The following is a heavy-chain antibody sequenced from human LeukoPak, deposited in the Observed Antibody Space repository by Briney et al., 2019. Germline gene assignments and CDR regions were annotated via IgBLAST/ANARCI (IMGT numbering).Heavy chain of an antibody. D-gene: IGHD3-10*01. CDR2: INTDGSST. J-gene: IGHJ3*02. Sequence: GGSLRLSCAASGFTFSSYWMHWVRQAPGKGLVWVSRINTDGSSTNYADSVKGRFTISRDNAKNTLYLQMNSLRAEDTAVYFCARVVRGLYDAFDIWGQGTMVIVPS. CDR1: GFTFSSYW. CDR3: ARVVRGLYDAFDI. V-gene: IGHV3-74*01.